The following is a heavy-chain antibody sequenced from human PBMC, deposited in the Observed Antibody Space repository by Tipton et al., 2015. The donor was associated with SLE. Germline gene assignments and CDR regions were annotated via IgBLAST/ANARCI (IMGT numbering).Heavy chain of an antibody. D-gene: IGHD4-23*01. CDR1: GFTVSSNY. Sequence: GSLRLSCAASGFTVSSNYMSWVRQAPGKGLEWVSVIYSGGSTYYADSVKGRFTISRDNAKNSLYLQMNSLRAEDTAVYYCARGYRAHYGGNSYYYYYMDVWGKGTTVTVSS. J-gene: IGHJ6*03. V-gene: IGHV3-66*01. CDR3: ARGYRAHYGGNSYYYYYMDV. CDR2: IYSGGST.